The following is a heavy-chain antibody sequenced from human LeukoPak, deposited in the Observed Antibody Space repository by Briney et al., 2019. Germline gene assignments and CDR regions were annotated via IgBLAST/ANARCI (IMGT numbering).Heavy chain of an antibody. CDR2: IYTSGST. CDR1: GGSISSYY. D-gene: IGHD3-10*01. V-gene: IGHV4-4*07. CDR3: ARSRIWFGELYGFEP. J-gene: IGHJ5*02. Sequence: PSETLSLTCTVSGGSISSYYWSWIRQPAEKGLEWIGRIYTSGSTNYNPSLTSRVTMSVDTSKNQFSLTLSSVTAADTAVYYCARSRIWFGELYGFEPWGQGTLVTVSS.